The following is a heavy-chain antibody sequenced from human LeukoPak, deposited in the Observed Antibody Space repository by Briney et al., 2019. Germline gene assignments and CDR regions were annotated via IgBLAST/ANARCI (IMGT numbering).Heavy chain of an antibody. CDR1: GFTFSSYA. V-gene: IGHV3-48*01. CDR2: ISSSTI. J-gene: IGHJ6*03. D-gene: IGHD3-10*01. Sequence: GGSLRLSCAASGFTFSSYAMSWVRQAPGKGLEWVSYISSSTIYYADSVKGRFTISRDNAKNSLYLQMNSLRAEDTAVYYCARAPGFSYSYMDDWGKGTTVSVSS. CDR3: ARAPGFSYSYMDD.